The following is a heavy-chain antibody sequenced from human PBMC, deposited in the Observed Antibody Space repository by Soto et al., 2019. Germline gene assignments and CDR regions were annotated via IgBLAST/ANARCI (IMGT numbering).Heavy chain of an antibody. CDR3: AREGCSGGSCYSWVY. J-gene: IGHJ4*02. V-gene: IGHV3-21*01. D-gene: IGHD2-15*01. CDR1: GFTFSSYS. Sequence: EVQLVESGGGLVKPGGSLRLSCAASGFTFSSYSMNWVRQAPGKGLEWVSSISSSSSYIYYADSVKGRFTISRDNAKNSLYLQMNSLRAEDTAVYYCAREGCSGGSCYSWVYWGQGTLVTVSS. CDR2: ISSSSSYI.